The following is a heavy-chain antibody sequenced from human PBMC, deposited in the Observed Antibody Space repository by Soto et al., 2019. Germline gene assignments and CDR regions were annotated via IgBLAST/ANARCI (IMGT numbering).Heavy chain of an antibody. CDR1: GGSIITYY. D-gene: IGHD3-10*01. CDR3: ARHNYGSGSTYFDY. CDR2: IYYSGST. Sequence: QVQLQESGPGLVKPSETLSLTCTVSGGSIITYYWSWIRQPPGKGLEWLGYIYYSGSTTYNPSLKTRVTISADTSKNQFSLKLNSMTAADTAVYYCARHNYGSGSTYFDYWGQGTLVTVSS. V-gene: IGHV4-59*08. J-gene: IGHJ4*02.